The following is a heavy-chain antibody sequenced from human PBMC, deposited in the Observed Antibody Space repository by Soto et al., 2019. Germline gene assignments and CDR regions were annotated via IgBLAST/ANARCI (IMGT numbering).Heavy chain of an antibody. D-gene: IGHD5-18*01. Sequence: VGSLRLSCAASGFTFSVYYMSWIRQAPGKGLEWVSYISSSGSTIYYADSVKGRFTISRDNAKNSLYLQMNSLRAEDTAVYYCASGYSYGQGAFDIWGQGAMVTVSS. J-gene: IGHJ3*02. V-gene: IGHV3-11*01. CDR2: ISSSGSTI. CDR3: ASGYSYGQGAFDI. CDR1: GFTFSVYY.